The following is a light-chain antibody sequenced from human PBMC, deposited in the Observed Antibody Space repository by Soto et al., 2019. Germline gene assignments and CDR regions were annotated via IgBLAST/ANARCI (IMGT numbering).Light chain of an antibody. CDR1: SSDVGVYNS. CDR3: SPYTSSSPPV. Sequence: QSALTQPASVSGSPGQSITISCTGTSSDVGVYNSVSWYQQHPGKAPKLMIYEVSNRPSGVSNRFSGSKSGNTASLTISGLQAEDEADYYCSPYTSSSPPVFGGGTKLTVL. J-gene: IGLJ2*01. V-gene: IGLV2-14*01. CDR2: EVS.